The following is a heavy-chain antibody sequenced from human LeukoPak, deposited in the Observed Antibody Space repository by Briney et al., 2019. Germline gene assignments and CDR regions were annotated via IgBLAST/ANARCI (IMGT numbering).Heavy chain of an antibody. CDR2: IYHSGST. V-gene: IGHV4-30-2*01. CDR3: ARQPYGSGSYYKY. Sequence: SETLSLTCSVSGGSISSGGYSWSWIRQPPGKGLEWIGYIYHSGSTYYNPSLKSRVTISVDRSKNQFSLKLSSVTAADTAVYYCARQPYGSGSYYKYWGQGTLVTVSS. D-gene: IGHD3-10*01. J-gene: IGHJ4*02. CDR1: GGSISSGGYS.